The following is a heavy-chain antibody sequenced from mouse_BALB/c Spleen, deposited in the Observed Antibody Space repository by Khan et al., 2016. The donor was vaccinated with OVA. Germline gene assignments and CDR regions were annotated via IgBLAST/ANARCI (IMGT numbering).Heavy chain of an antibody. CDR2: ISYSGNT. J-gene: IGHJ2*01. V-gene: IGHV3-2*02. CDR1: GYSITSDYA. Sequence: EVKLLESGPGLVKPSQSLSLTCTVTGYSITSDYAWNWIRQFPGNKLEWLGFISYSGNTNYNPSLKSRISITRDTSKNPFFLQLNSVTTEDTATYYCARICGGDFDYWGQGTTLTVSS. CDR3: ARICGGDFDY.